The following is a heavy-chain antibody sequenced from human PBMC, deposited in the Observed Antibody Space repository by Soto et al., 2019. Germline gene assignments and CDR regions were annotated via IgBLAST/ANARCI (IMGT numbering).Heavy chain of an antibody. D-gene: IGHD6-13*01. Sequence: EVQLVESGGGLVQPGRSLRLSCAASGFTFDDYAMHWVRQAPGKGLEWVSGISWNSGSIGYADSVKGRFTISRDNAKNSLYLQMNSLRAEDTALYYCAKDGRAAAGPIDYWGQGTLVTVSS. J-gene: IGHJ4*02. CDR3: AKDGRAAAGPIDY. CDR2: ISWNSGSI. V-gene: IGHV3-9*01. CDR1: GFTFDDYA.